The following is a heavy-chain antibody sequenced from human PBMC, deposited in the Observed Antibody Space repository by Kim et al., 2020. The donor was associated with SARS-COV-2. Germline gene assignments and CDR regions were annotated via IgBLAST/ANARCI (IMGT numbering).Heavy chain of an antibody. CDR1: GFTFSSYG. D-gene: IGHD6-13*01. J-gene: IGHJ6*02. CDR2: IWYDGSNK. V-gene: IGHV3-33*06. CDR3: AKMRSIAAAGTGYYYGMDV. Sequence: GGSLRLSCAASGFTFSSYGMHWVRQAPGKGLEWVAVIWYDGSNKYYADSVKGRFTISRDNSKNTLYLQMNSLRAEDTAVYYCAKMRSIAAAGTGYYYGMDVWGQGNTVTVSS.